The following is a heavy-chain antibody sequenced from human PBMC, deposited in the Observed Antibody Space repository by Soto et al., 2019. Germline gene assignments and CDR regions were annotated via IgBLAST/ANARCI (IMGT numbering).Heavy chain of an antibody. J-gene: IGHJ6*02. CDR2: INPNSGGT. Sequence: GASVKVSCKASGYTVTGYYMHWVRQAPGQGLEWMGWINPNSGGTNYAQKFQGRVTMTRDTSISTAYMELSRLRSDDTAVYYCARTGLPHYYDILTGQYGMDVWGQGTTVTVSS. V-gene: IGHV1-2*02. CDR3: ARTGLPHYYDILTGQYGMDV. D-gene: IGHD3-9*01. CDR1: GYTVTGYY.